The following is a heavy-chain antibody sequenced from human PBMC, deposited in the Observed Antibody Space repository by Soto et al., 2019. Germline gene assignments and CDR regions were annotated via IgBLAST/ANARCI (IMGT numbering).Heavy chain of an antibody. CDR2: ISWNSGSI. CDR3: AKVPARILFLPYFYY. D-gene: IGHD2-15*01. V-gene: IGHV3-9*01. J-gene: IGHJ4*02. Sequence: EVQLVESGGGLVQPGRSLRLSCAASGFTFDDYAMHWVRQAPGKGLEWVSGISWNSGSIGYADSVKGRFTISRDNAKNSLYLQMNSLRAEDTALYYCAKVPARILFLPYFYYWGQGTLVTVSS. CDR1: GFTFDDYA.